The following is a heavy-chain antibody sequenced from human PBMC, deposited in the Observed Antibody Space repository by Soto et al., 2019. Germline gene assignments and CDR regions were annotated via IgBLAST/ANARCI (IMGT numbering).Heavy chain of an antibody. CDR2: ISGSGGST. D-gene: IGHD2-21*01. CDR3: ACDWDMDV. Sequence: WGSPEIACAACGVTVCSYAMAWVRQAPGKGLEWVSAISGSGGSTYYADSVKGRFTISRDNSKNTLYLQMNSLRAEDTAVYYCACDWDMDVWGKGTTVTVSS. V-gene: IGHV3-23*01. CDR1: GVTVCSYA. J-gene: IGHJ6*03.